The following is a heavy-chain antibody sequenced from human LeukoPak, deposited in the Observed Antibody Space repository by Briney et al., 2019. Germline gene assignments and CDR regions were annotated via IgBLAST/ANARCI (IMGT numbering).Heavy chain of an antibody. J-gene: IGHJ4*02. CDR1: GSRFTSYW. CDR3: ARDIVVVPAAINYFDY. V-gene: IGHV5-51*01. D-gene: IGHD2-2*02. CDR2: IYPGDSDT. Sequence: GESLKISCKGSGSRFTSYWIGWVRQMPGKGLEWMGIIYPGDSDTRYSPSFQGQVTISADKSISTAYLQWSSLKASDTAMYYCARDIVVVPAAINYFDYWGQGTLVTVSS.